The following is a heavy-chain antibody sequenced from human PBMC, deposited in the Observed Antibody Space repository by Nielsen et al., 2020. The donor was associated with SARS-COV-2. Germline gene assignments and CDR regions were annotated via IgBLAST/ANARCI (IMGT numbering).Heavy chain of an antibody. Sequence: GESLKISCKGSGYSFTGSWMAWVRQMPEKGLEWMGVIYFGDSETRYSPSFQGQVTISADKSINTAYLQWSSLKASDTAMYYCARLGYCTSLSCSHHYYGLDVWGQVTTVTVSS. J-gene: IGHJ6*02. CDR2: IYFGDSET. V-gene: IGHV5-51*01. CDR1: GYSFTGSW. D-gene: IGHD2-2*01. CDR3: ARLGYCTSLSCSHHYYGLDV.